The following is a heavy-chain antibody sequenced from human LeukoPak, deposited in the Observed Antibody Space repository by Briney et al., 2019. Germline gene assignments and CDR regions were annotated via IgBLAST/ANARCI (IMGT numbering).Heavy chain of an antibody. CDR2: IYHSGST. Sequence: SETLSLTCAVSGGSISSGGYSWSWIRQPPGKGLEWIGYIYHSGSTYYNPSLKSRVTISVDTSKNQFSLKLSSVTAADTAVYYCARVSADTFDYWGQGTLVTVSS. D-gene: IGHD2-2*01. CDR3: ARVSADTFDY. CDR1: GGSISSGGYS. J-gene: IGHJ4*02. V-gene: IGHV4-30-2*02.